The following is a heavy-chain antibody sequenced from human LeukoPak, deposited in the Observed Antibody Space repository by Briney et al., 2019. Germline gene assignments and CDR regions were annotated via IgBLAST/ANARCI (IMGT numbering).Heavy chain of an antibody. CDR1: GFTFSSYS. V-gene: IGHV3-21*01. J-gene: IGHJ6*02. D-gene: IGHD3-16*01. CDR3: AKDRLWLRSFYYYGMDV. Sequence: PGGSLRLSCAASGFTFSSYSMNWVRQAPGKGLEWVSSISSSSYIYYADSVKGRFTISRDNSKNTLYLQMNSLRAEDTAVYYCAKDRLWLRSFYYYGMDVWGQGTTVTVSS. CDR2: ISSSSYI.